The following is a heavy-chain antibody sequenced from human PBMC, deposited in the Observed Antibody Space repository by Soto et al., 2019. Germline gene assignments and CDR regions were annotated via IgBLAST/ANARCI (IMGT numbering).Heavy chain of an antibody. CDR3: AKAGYSSCLYFYDY. V-gene: IGHV3-23*01. CDR1: GFTFSSDA. D-gene: IGHD3-16*01. CDR2: ISGSGGST. J-gene: IGHJ4*02. Sequence: GGSLILSCAASGFTFSSDAMSWVLQAPGKGLEWVSAISGSGGSTYYADSVKGRFTISRDNSKNTLYLQMNSLRAEDTAVYYCAKAGYSSCLYFYDYSGQGTLNIVSS.